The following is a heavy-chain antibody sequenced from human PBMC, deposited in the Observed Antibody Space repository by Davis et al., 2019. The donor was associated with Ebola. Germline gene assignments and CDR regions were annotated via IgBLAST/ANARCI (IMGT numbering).Heavy chain of an antibody. CDR3: AKDTAMGGYYYYGMDV. CDR2: IRSKANSYAT. V-gene: IGHV3-73*01. D-gene: IGHD5-18*01. Sequence: GESLKISCAASGFTFSGSAMHWVRQASGKGLEWVGRIRSKANSYATAYAASVKGRFTISRDDSKNTAYLQMNSLRAEDTAVYYCAKDTAMGGYYYYGMDVWGQGTTVTVSS. J-gene: IGHJ6*02. CDR1: GFTFSGSA.